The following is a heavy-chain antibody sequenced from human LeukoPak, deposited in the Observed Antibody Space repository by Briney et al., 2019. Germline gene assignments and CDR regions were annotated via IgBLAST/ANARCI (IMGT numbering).Heavy chain of an antibody. D-gene: IGHD6-13*01. CDR2: ISSSSSYI. J-gene: IGHJ4*02. V-gene: IGHV3-21*01. CDR1: GFTFSSYS. Sequence: GGSLRLSCAASGFTFSSYSMNWVRQAPGKGREWVSSISSSSSYIYYADSVKGRFTISRDNAKNSLYLQMNSLRAEDTAVYYCARGWYSFAFDYWGQGTLVTVSS. CDR3: ARGWYSFAFDY.